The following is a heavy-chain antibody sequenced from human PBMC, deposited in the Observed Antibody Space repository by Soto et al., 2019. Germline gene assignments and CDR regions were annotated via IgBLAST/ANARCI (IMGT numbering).Heavy chain of an antibody. CDR3: ATHDYPFGPLAC. Sequence: SETLSLTCTVSGGSISSYYWSWIRQPPGKGLEWIGYIYYSGSTNYNPSLKSRVTISVDTSKNQFSLKVSSVTAADTAVYYCATHDYPFGPLACWGRGTLVTVSS. V-gene: IGHV4-59*08. D-gene: IGHD3-16*01. CDR1: GGSISSYY. J-gene: IGHJ4*02. CDR2: IYYSGST.